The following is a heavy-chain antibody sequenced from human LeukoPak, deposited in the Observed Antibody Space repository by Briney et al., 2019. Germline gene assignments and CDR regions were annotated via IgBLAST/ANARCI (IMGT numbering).Heavy chain of an antibody. CDR1: GGSISSYS. D-gene: IGHD3-3*01. J-gene: IGHJ4*02. Sequence: SETLSLTCTVSGGSISSYSWSWIRQPPGKGLEWIGYIYYSGSTNYNPSLKSRVTISVDTSKNQFSLKLSSVTAADTAVYYCARGITIFGVVISYYFDYWGQGTLVTVSS. CDR2: IYYSGST. V-gene: IGHV4-59*12. CDR3: ARGITIFGVVISYYFDY.